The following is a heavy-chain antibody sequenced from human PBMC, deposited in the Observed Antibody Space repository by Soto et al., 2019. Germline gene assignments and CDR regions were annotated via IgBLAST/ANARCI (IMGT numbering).Heavy chain of an antibody. CDR2: ISYDGSNK. CDR3: ASTPGAAAGTP. D-gene: IGHD6-13*01. Sequence: ESGGGVVQPGRSLRLSCAASGFTFSSYAMHWVRQAPGKGLEWVAVISYDGSNKYYADSVKGRFTISRDNSKNTLYLQMNSLRAEDTAVYYCASTPGAAAGTPWGQGTLVTVSS. CDR1: GFTFSSYA. V-gene: IGHV3-30-3*01. J-gene: IGHJ5*02.